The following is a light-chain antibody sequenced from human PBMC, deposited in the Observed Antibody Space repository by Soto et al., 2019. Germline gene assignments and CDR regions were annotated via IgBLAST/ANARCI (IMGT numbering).Light chain of an antibody. CDR3: QQLNVSPWT. Sequence: IQLTQSPSSLSASVGDRVTITCRASPAIASFLAWYQQKPGTAPKLLIYGASTLQSGVPSRFRGSRSGTDYTLTIASLQTEDCATYYCQQLNVSPWTFGQGTNVEIK. V-gene: IGKV1-9*01. CDR2: GAS. J-gene: IGKJ1*01. CDR1: PAIASF.